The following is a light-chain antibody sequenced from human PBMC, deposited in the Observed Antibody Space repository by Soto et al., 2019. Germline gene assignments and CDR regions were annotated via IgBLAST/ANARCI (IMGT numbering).Light chain of an antibody. Sequence: EIVMTQSPATLSVSPGERATLSCRASQSVSSNLAWYRQRPGQAPRLLIYGAPTRATGIPARFSGSGSGTEFTLTISSLQSEDFAVYYCQQYYNWPPYTFGQGTKLEIK. CDR2: GAP. CDR1: QSVSSN. V-gene: IGKV3-15*01. CDR3: QQYYNWPPYT. J-gene: IGKJ2*01.